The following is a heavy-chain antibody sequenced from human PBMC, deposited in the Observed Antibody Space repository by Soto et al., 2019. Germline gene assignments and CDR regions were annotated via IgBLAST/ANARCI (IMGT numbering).Heavy chain of an antibody. D-gene: IGHD3-22*01. J-gene: IGHJ4*02. V-gene: IGHV1-46*01. CDR3: GRAFDRSGLY. CDR2: INPSGGAT. Sequence: ASVKVSCKASGYTFRNYYIHWVRQAPGQGLEWMGLINPSGGATSYSQRFQGRVTITKDSSTSTVYMELSSLGSEDTAVYYCGRAFDRSGLYWGQGTLVTVYS. CDR1: GYTFRNYY.